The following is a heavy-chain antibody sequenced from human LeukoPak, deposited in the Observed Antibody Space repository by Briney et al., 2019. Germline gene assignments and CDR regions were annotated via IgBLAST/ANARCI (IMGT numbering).Heavy chain of an antibody. V-gene: IGHV4-59*01. CDR2: IYYSGST. Sequence: TASETLSLTCTVSGGSISSYYWSWIRQPPGKGLEWIGYIYYSGSTNCNPSVKSRVAMSVDTSKKQFSLKLSSLTAADTAVHYCARGGTAVIAPYAFDIWGQGTMVTVSS. CDR1: GGSISSYY. D-gene: IGHD4-23*01. J-gene: IGHJ3*02. CDR3: ARGGTAVIAPYAFDI.